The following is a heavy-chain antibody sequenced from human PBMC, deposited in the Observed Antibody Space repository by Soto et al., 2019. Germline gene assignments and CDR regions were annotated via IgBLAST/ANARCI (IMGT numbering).Heavy chain of an antibody. J-gene: IGHJ3*02. V-gene: IGHV3-33*01. CDR2: IWYDGSNK. CDR1: GFTFSSYG. D-gene: IGHD5-18*01. CDR3: GRDRYNYGYGGSDI. Sequence: QVQLVESGGGVVQPGRSLRLSCAASGFTFSSYGMHWVRQAPGKGLEWVAVIWYDGSNKYHADSVKGRFTISRDNSKNTLYLQLNSLRAEDTAVYYCGRDRYNYGYGGSDIWGQGTMVTVSS.